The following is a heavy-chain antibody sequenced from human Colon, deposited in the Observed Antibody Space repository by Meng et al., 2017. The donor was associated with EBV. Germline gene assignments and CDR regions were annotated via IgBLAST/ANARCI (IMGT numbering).Heavy chain of an antibody. CDR1: GSSVSIGGYY. D-gene: IGHD6-19*01. CDR2: IYYSGST. J-gene: IGHJ4*02. V-gene: IGHV4-31*03. Sequence: QVRLQGSCPGLVKPSPTLSLTCTVSGSSVSIGGYYWTWIRQHPGKGLEWFGHIYYSGSTFYNPSLKRRVIISIDTSKNQFSLNLRSVTAADTAVYYCARVSSGWDYFDYWGQGTLVTVSS. CDR3: ARVSSGWDYFDY.